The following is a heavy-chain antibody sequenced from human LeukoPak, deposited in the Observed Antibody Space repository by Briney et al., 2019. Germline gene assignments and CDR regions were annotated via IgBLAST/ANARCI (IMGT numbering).Heavy chain of an antibody. V-gene: IGHV4-59*01. J-gene: IGHJ6*03. CDR2: VHYSGST. CDR3: ARGAPSHYYYYMDV. CDR1: GGSISSYY. Sequence: PSETLSLTCTVSGGSISSYYWSWIRQPPGKGLEWIGYVHYSGSTNYNPSLKSRVTISVDTSKNQFSLKLSSVTAADTAVYYCARGAPSHYYYYMDVWGKGTTVTISS.